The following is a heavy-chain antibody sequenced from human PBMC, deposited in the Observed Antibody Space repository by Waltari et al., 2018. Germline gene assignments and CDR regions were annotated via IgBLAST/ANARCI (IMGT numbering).Heavy chain of an antibody. CDR2: IYPGDSDT. CDR1: GYSFTSYW. V-gene: IGHV5-51*01. CDR3: ARHSTYCGGDCFPAPFDY. J-gene: IGHJ4*02. D-gene: IGHD2-21*02. Sequence: EVQLVQSGAEVKKPGESLKISCKGSGYSFTSYWIGWVRQMPGKGLEWMGIIYPGDSDTRYSPSFQGQVTISADKSISTAYLQWSSLKASDTAMYYCARHSTYCGGDCFPAPFDYWGQGTLVTVSS.